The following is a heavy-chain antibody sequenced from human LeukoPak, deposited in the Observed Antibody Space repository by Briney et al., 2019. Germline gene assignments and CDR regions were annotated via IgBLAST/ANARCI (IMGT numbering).Heavy chain of an antibody. CDR2: IIPILGIA. CDR1: GGTFSSYA. Sequence: SVKVSCKASGGTFSSYAISWVRQAPGQGLEWMGRIIPILGIANYAQKFQGRVTITADKSTSTAYMELSSLRSEDTAVYYCASFSSSRYFDYWGQGTLVTASS. J-gene: IGHJ4*02. V-gene: IGHV1-69*04. D-gene: IGHD6-13*01. CDR3: ASFSSSRYFDY.